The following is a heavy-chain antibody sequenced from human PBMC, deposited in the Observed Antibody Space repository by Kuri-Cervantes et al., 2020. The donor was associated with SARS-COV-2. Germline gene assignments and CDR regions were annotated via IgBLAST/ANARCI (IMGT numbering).Heavy chain of an antibody. V-gene: IGHV3-9*03. CDR3: AKARAAAGAFDI. J-gene: IGHJ3*02. Sequence: SLKISCAASGFTFDDYAMHWVRQAPGKGLEWVSGISWNSGSIGYADSVKGRFTISRDNAKNSPYLQMNSLRAEDMALYYCAKARAAAGAFDIWGQGTMVTVSS. D-gene: IGHD6-13*01. CDR2: ISWNSGSI. CDR1: GFTFDDYA.